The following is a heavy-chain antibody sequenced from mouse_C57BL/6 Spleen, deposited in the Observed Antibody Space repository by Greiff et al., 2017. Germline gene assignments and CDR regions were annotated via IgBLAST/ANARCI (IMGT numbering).Heavy chain of an antibody. V-gene: IGHV1-15*01. J-gene: IGHJ4*01. CDR2: IDPETGGT. Sequence: VQLQQSGAELVRPGASVTLSCKASGYTFTDYEMHWVKQTPVHGLEWIGAIDPETGGTAYTQKFKGKAILTADQSSRTAYVELRSVTSEVSAVYYWTRETYYDSYYAMDYWGQGTSVTVSS. CDR1: GYTFTDYE. D-gene: IGHD2-4*01. CDR3: TRETYYDSYYAMDY.